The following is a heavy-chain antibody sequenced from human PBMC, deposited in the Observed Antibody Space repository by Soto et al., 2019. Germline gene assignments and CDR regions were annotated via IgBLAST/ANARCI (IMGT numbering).Heavy chain of an antibody. CDR2: ISYDEINK. CDR3: AKSVYNWNDGFFDY. CDR1: GFTFSSYG. D-gene: IGHD1-1*01. Sequence: QVQLVESGGGVVQPGRSLRLSCAASGFTFSSYGMHWVRQAPGKGREWVAIISYDEINKYYADSVKGRFTISRDNSKNTLYLQMNSLRAEDTAVYYCAKSVYNWNDGFFDYWGQGTLVTVSS. J-gene: IGHJ4*02. V-gene: IGHV3-30*18.